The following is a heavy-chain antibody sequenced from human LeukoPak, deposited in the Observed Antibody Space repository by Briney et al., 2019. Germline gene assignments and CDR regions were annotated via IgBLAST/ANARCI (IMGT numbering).Heavy chain of an antibody. CDR1: GGSISSGGYY. J-gene: IGHJ5*02. Sequence: SETLSLTCTVSGGSISSGGYYWSWIRQPPGKGLEWIGYTYYSGSTNYNPSLKSRVTISVDTSKNQFSLQLNSVTPEDTAVYYCARWDSGATEGFDPWGQGTLVTVSS. CDR3: ARWDSGATEGFDP. V-gene: IGHV4-61*08. D-gene: IGHD1-26*01. CDR2: TYYSGST.